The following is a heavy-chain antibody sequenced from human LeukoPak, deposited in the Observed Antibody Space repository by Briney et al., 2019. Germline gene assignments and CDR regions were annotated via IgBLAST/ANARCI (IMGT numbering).Heavy chain of an antibody. J-gene: IGHJ4*02. D-gene: IGHD1-26*01. CDR1: GDSVSSSTYY. Sequence: SETLSLTCTVSGDSVSSSTYYWDWIRQPPGKGLEWIGNICYSVSTYYNPSLRSRVTMSVDTSKNQFSLRLSSVTAADTAVYYCASGSYYFDYWGQGTLVTVSS. CDR2: ICYSVST. V-gene: IGHV4-39*01. CDR3: ASGSYYFDY.